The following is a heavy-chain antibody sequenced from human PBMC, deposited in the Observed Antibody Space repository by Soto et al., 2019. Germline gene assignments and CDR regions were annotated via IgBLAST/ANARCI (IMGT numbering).Heavy chain of an antibody. J-gene: IGHJ6*02. CDR3: AKDGIRGYDFWSGYLLYCDYYYYYVMDF. V-gene: IGHV3-30*18. Sequence: GGSLRLSCAASGFTFSSYGMHWVRQAPGKGLEWVAVISYDGSNKYYADSVKGRFTISRDNSKNTLYLQMNSLRAEDTAVYYCAKDGIRGYDFWSGYLLYCDYYYYYVMDFCGQGTTVTGSS. CDR1: GFTFSSYG. D-gene: IGHD3-3*01. CDR2: ISYDGSNK.